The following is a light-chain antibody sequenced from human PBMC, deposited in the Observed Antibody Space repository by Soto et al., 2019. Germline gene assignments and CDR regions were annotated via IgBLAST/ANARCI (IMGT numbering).Light chain of an antibody. V-gene: IGLV6-57*01. Sequence: NFMLTQPHSVSESPGKTVTISCTRSSGSIASDYVQWYQQRPGSSPTTVIYGDNQRPSGVPDRFSGSIDSSSNSASLTISGLQTEDEADYFCQSYDSSTWVFGGGTQLTVL. CDR1: SGSIASDY. CDR2: GDN. J-gene: IGLJ7*01. CDR3: QSYDSSTWV.